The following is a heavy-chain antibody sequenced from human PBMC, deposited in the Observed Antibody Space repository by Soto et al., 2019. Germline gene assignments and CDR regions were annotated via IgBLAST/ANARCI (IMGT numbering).Heavy chain of an antibody. V-gene: IGHV3-66*01. Sequence: GGSLRLSCAASGFTVSSNYMSWVRQAPGKGLEWVSVIYSGGSTYYADSVKGRFTISRGNSKNTLYLQRNSLRAEDTAVYYCARASTGAIDYWGQGTLVTVSS. CDR3: ARASTGAIDY. CDR2: IYSGGST. D-gene: IGHD7-27*01. CDR1: GFTVSSNY. J-gene: IGHJ4*02.